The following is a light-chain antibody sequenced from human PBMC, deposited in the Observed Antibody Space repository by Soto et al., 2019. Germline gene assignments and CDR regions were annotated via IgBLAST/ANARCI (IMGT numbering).Light chain of an antibody. J-gene: IGLJ1*01. CDR1: SSDVGGYNY. Sequence: QSALTQPASVSGSPGQSITISCTGTSSDVGGYNYVSWYQQHPGKAPKLMIYDVSNRPSGVSNRFSGSKSGNTASLTISGLQAEDAADYYCSSYTRSSTLYVFGTGTKVTVL. CDR2: DVS. V-gene: IGLV2-14*01. CDR3: SSYTRSSTLYV.